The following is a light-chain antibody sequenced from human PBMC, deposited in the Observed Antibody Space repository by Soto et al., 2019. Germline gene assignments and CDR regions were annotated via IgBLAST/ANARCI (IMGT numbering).Light chain of an antibody. J-gene: IGLJ3*02. CDR2: EGT. CDR1: SSDVGAYNL. CDR3: CSYGGRRTFV. Sequence: QSVLTQPASVSGSPGQSITVSCTGTSSDVGAYNLVSWYQQHPGKAPRLIIYEGTKRPSGISHRFSGSKSDNTASLTISGLRAEDEAHYHCCSYGGRRTFVFGGGTKLTVL. V-gene: IGLV2-23*01.